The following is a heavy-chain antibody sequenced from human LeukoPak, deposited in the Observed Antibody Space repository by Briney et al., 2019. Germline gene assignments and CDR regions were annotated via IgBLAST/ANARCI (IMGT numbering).Heavy chain of an antibody. Sequence: SETLSLTCTVSGGSISSYYWSWIRQHPGKGLEWIGYIYYSGSTYYNPSLKSRVTISVDTSKNQFSLKLSSVTAADTAVYYCASTRSSSWYVFFDYWGQGTLVTVSS. CDR2: IYYSGST. D-gene: IGHD6-13*01. V-gene: IGHV4-59*06. CDR3: ASTRSSSWYVFFDY. J-gene: IGHJ4*02. CDR1: GGSISSYY.